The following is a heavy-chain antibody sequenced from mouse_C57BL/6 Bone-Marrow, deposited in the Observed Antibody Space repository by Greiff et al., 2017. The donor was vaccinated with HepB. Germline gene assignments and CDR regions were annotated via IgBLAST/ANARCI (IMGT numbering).Heavy chain of an antibody. D-gene: IGHD3-3*01. Sequence: VQLQQSGAELVRPGASVKLSCTASGFNIKDDYMHWVKQRPEQGLEWIGWIDPENGDTEYASKFQGKATITADTSSNTAYLQLSSLTSEDTAVYYCSTSVGVFFDYWRQGDTLTVSS. V-gene: IGHV14-4*01. CDR1: GFNIKDDY. J-gene: IGHJ2*01. CDR2: IDPENGDT. CDR3: STSVGVFFDY.